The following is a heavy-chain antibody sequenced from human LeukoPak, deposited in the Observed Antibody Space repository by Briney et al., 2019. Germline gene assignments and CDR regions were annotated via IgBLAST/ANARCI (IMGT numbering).Heavy chain of an antibody. CDR3: AKDIAMIPGDAFDI. CDR1: GFTFSSYS. Sequence: GGSLRLSCAASGFTFSSYSMNWVRQAPGKGREGVAVIYSGGSTYYADSVKGRFSISRDNSKNTMYLQMNSLRAEDTAVYYCAKDIAMIPGDAFDIWGQGTMVTVSS. V-gene: IGHV3-23*03. CDR2: IYSGGST. J-gene: IGHJ3*02. D-gene: IGHD3-22*01.